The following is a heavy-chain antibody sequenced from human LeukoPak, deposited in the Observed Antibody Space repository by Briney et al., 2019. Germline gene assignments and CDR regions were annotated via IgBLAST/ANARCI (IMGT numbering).Heavy chain of an antibody. CDR3: ARGLFTMVRGVRLDFDY. CDR2: MNPNSGNT. D-gene: IGHD3-10*01. Sequence: ASVKVSCKASGYTFTSYDINWVRQATGQGLEWMGWMNPNSGNTGYAQKLQGRVTITRNTSISTAFMELSSLRSEDTAVYYCARGLFTMVRGVRLDFDYWGQGTLVSVSS. J-gene: IGHJ4*02. CDR1: GYTFTSYD. V-gene: IGHV1-8*03.